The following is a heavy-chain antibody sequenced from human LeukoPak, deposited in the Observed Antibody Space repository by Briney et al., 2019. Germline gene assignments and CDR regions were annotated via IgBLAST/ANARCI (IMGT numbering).Heavy chain of an antibody. CDR2: INSNSGGT. Sequence: ASVKVSCKASGYTFTGYYMHWVRQAPGQGLEWMGWINSNSGGTDYAQKFQGRVTMTRDTSISTAYMELSRLRSDDTAVYYCARDNRRFGPPPDYWGQGTLVTVSS. D-gene: IGHD3-10*01. CDR1: GYTFTGYY. J-gene: IGHJ4*02. V-gene: IGHV1-2*02. CDR3: ARDNRRFGPPPDY.